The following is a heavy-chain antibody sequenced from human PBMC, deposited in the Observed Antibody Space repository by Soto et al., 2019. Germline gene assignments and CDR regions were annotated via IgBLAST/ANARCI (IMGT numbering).Heavy chain of an antibody. CDR1: GFTFSSYG. CDR3: AKGPRDYYYDSSGYRFDY. Sequence: GGSLRLSCAASGFTFSSYGMHWVRQAPGKGLEWVAVISYDGSNKYYADSVKGRFTISRDNSKNTLYLQMNSLRAEDTAVYYCAKGPRDYYYDSSGYRFDYWGQGTLVTVS. J-gene: IGHJ4*02. D-gene: IGHD3-22*01. V-gene: IGHV3-30*18. CDR2: ISYDGSNK.